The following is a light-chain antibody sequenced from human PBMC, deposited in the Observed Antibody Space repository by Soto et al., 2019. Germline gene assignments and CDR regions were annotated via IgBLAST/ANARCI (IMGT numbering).Light chain of an antibody. CDR2: AAS. J-gene: IGKJ1*01. V-gene: IGKV3-15*01. CDR3: QQYNNWPRT. Sequence: EIVLTQSPVTLSLSPGERATLSCRASQSVSSSYLAWYQQKPGQAPRLLIYAASTRATGIPARFSGSGSGTEFTLIIDSLQSEDFAVYYCQQYNNWPRTFGQGTKVDIK. CDR1: QSVSSSY.